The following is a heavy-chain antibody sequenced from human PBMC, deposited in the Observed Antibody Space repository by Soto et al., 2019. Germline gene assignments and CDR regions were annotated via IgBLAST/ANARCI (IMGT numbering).Heavy chain of an antibody. CDR1: GFTFSSYA. Sequence: GGSLRLSCAASGFTFSSYAMHWVRQAPGKGLEWVSAISGGGGSTYYADSVKGRFTISRDNSKNTLYLQMNSLRAEDTAVYYCAKSFTIFGVVVPDFDYWGQGTLVTVSS. J-gene: IGHJ4*02. CDR3: AKSFTIFGVVVPDFDY. V-gene: IGHV3-23*01. CDR2: ISGGGGST. D-gene: IGHD3-3*01.